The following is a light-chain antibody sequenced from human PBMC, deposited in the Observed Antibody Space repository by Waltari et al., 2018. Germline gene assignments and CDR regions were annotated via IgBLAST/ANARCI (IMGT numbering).Light chain of an antibody. CDR1: QSLAFSDGKTY. CDR3: MEGAQWYT. Sequence: DVVLTQSPLSLSVTLGQSATVSCRSSQSLAFSDGKTYLNWFHQRPGQSPRRLIYKVSNRKSGVTDRISGSGSGTDFALKISRVEAEDIGVYYCMEGAQWYTFGQGTKLEIK. CDR2: KVS. J-gene: IGKJ2*01. V-gene: IGKV2-30*01.